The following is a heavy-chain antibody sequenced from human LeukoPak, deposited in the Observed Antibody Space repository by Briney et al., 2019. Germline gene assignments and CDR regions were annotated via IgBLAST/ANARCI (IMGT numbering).Heavy chain of an antibody. J-gene: IGHJ1*01. CDR1: GYTFTGYY. Sequence: ASVRVSFKASGYTFTGYYMHWVRRAPGQGLEWMGWINPNSGGTNYAQKFQGRVTMTRDTSISTAYMELSRLRSDDTAVYYCARDGVGYYDSSGYYYFQHWGQGTLVTVSS. CDR2: INPNSGGT. V-gene: IGHV1-2*02. D-gene: IGHD3-22*01. CDR3: ARDGVGYYDSSGYYYFQH.